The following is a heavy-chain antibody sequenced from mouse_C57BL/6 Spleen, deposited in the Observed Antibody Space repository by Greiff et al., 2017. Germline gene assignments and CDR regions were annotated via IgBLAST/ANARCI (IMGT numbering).Heavy chain of an antibody. CDR3: ARPRGYDAYYMDY. CDR2: ISSGSSTI. CDR1: GFTFSDYG. V-gene: IGHV5-17*01. D-gene: IGHD2-2*01. J-gene: IGHJ4*01. Sequence: EVKLVESGGGLVKPGGSLKLSCAASGFTFSDYGMHWVRQAPEKGLEWVAYISSGSSTIYYADTVKGRFTISRDNAKNTLYLQLTSLRSEDTAMYYCARPRGYDAYYMDYWGQGTSVTVSS.